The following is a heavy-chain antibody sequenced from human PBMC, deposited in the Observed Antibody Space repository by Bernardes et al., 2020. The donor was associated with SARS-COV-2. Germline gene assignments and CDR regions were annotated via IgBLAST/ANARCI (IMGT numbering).Heavy chain of an antibody. CDR3: ASDTIFGVVNFYYYSMDV. CDR1: GFTVSSNY. D-gene: IGHD3-3*01. J-gene: IGHJ6*02. CDR2: IYSGGST. Sequence: WGSLRLSCAASGFTVSSNYMNWIRQAPGKGLEWVSVIYSGGSTYYADSVKGRFTISRDNSKNTLYLQMNSLRAEDTAVYYCASDTIFGVVNFYYYSMDVWGQGTTVTVSS. V-gene: IGHV3-66*01.